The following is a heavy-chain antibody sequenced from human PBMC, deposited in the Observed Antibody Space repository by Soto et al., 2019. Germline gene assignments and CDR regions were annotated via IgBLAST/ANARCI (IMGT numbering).Heavy chain of an antibody. J-gene: IGHJ4*02. D-gene: IGHD3-9*01. CDR1: GFSFDDYT. CDR2: ISWDGGST. CDR3: AKDMRQHHDILTYLDY. V-gene: IGHV3-43*01. Sequence: EVQLVVSGGVVVQPRGSLSLSCAASGFSFDDYTMHWVRQAPGNGLECVSLISWDGGSTYYADSVKGRFTISRDNSKNSLYLQMNSLRTEDTALYYCAKDMRQHHDILTYLDYWGQGTLVTVSS.